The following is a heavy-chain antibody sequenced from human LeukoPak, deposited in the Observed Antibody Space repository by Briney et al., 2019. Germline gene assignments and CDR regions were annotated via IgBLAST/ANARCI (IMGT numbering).Heavy chain of an antibody. CDR1: GFTFSSYG. CDR2: IWYDGSNK. D-gene: IGHD3-10*01. CDR3: ARGIEFGELLLTTPHFDY. J-gene: IGHJ4*02. V-gene: IGHV3-33*01. Sequence: PGRSLRLSCAASGFTFSSYGMHWVRQAPGKGLEWVAVIWYDGSNKYYADSVKGRFTVSRDNSKNTLYLQMNSLRAEDTAVYYCARGIEFGELLLTTPHFDYWGQGTLVTVSS.